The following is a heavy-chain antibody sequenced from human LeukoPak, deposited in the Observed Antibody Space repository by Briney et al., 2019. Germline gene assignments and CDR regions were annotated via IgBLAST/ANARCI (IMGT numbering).Heavy chain of an antibody. CDR3: ARGGRYSSSWHFDY. J-gene: IGHJ4*02. CDR2: INPNSGGT. CDR1: GYTFTGYY. V-gene: IGHV1-2*06. D-gene: IGHD6-13*01. Sequence: GASVKVSCKASGYTFTGYYMHRVRQAPGQGLEWMGRINPNSGGTNYAQKFQGRVTMTRDTSISTAYMELRRLRSDDTAVYYCARGGRYSSSWHFDYWGQGTLVTVSS.